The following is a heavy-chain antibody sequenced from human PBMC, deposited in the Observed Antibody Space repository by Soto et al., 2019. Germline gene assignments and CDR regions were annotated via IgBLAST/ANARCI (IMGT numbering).Heavy chain of an antibody. D-gene: IGHD3-3*01. CDR1: GYTFTSYY. V-gene: IGHV1-46*01. J-gene: IGHJ5*02. CDR3: ARGYDFWSENWFDP. Sequence: ASVKVSCKASGYTFTSYYMNWVRQAPGQGLEWLGIINPSGGYTTYAQRFLGRVTMTSDTSTSTVHMELGSLRAEDTAVYYCARGYDFWSENWFDPWGQGTLVTVSS. CDR2: INPSGGYT.